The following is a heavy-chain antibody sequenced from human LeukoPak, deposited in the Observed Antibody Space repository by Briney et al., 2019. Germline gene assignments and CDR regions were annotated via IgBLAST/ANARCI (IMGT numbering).Heavy chain of an antibody. D-gene: IGHD5-18*01. V-gene: IGHV1-2*02. Sequence: ASVKVSCKASGYTFTGYYMHWVRQAPGQGLEWMGWINPNSGGTNYAQKFQGRVTMTRDTSISTAYMELSRLRSDDTAVYYCARGRYSYGFFSESYFQHWGRGTLVTVSS. J-gene: IGHJ1*01. CDR3: ARGRYSYGFFSESYFQH. CDR2: INPNSGGT. CDR1: GYTFTGYY.